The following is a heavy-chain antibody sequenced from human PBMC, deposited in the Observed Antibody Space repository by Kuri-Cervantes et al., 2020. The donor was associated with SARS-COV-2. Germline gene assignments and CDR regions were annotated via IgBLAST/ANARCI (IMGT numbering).Heavy chain of an antibody. CDR1: GYSFTSYW. J-gene: IGHJ3*02. Sequence: KVSCKGSGYSFTSYWIGWVRQMPGKGLEWMGIIYPGDSDTRYSPSFQGQVTISADKSISTAYLQWSSLKASDTAVYYCARPLYYYDSSGYPGSVVAFDIWGQGTMVTVSS. CDR2: IYPGDSDT. CDR3: ARPLYYYDSSGYPGSVVAFDI. V-gene: IGHV5-51*01. D-gene: IGHD3-22*01.